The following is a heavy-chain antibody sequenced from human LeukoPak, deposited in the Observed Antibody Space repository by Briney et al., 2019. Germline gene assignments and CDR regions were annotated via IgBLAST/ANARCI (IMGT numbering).Heavy chain of an antibody. J-gene: IGHJ5*02. CDR1: GSSFTSYW. CDR2: IFPGDSDT. V-gene: IGHV5-51*01. D-gene: IGHD1-26*01. CDR3: ARGIVGATNWFDP. Sequence: GASLKISCQGSGSSFTSYWIGWLRRLPGKGLEWMGIIFPGDSDTRYNPSFQGRVTISADKSISPAYLQWSSLKASDTDMYYCARGIVGATNWFDPWGQGTLVTVSS.